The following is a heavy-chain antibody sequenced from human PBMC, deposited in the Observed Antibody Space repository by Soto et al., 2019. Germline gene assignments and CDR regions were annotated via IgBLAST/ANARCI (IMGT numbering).Heavy chain of an antibody. Sequence: QVQLVQSGAEVKKPGASVKVSCKASGYTFTGYYMHWVRQAPGQGLEWMGWINTNSGGTNYAQKVQGWVTMTRDTSISTDYMELSRLRSDDTAVYYCARAPHFWSGYSGGYGMDVWGQGTTVTVSS. V-gene: IGHV1-2*04. CDR1: GYTFTGYY. CDR2: INTNSGGT. CDR3: ARAPHFWSGYSGGYGMDV. J-gene: IGHJ6*02. D-gene: IGHD3-3*01.